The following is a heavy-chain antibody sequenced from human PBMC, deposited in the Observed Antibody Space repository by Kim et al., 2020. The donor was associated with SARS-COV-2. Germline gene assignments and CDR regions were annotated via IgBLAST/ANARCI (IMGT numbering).Heavy chain of an antibody. CDR2: IYYSGST. J-gene: IGHJ4*02. CDR3: ARDGYSYGLDY. Sequence: SETLSLTCTVSGGSISSYYWSWIRQPPGKGLEWIGYIYYSGSTNYNPSLKSRVTISVDTSKNQFSLKLSSVTAADTAVYYCARDGYSYGLDYWGQGTLVTVSS. V-gene: IGHV4-59*01. CDR1: GGSISSYY. D-gene: IGHD5-18*01.